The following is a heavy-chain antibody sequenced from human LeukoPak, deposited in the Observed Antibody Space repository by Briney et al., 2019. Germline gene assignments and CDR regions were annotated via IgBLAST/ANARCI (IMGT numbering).Heavy chain of an antibody. CDR1: GYSITTGYF. J-gene: IGHJ4*02. CDR3: AKDYASDMATAPFDY. Sequence: ETLSLTCTVSGYSITTGYFWAWIRQPPGKGLEWVSVISGSGGSTYYADSVKGRFTISRDNSKNTLYLQMNSLRAEDTAVYYCAKDYASDMATAPFDYWGQGTLVTVSS. V-gene: IGHV3-23*01. CDR2: ISGSGGST. D-gene: IGHD5-24*01.